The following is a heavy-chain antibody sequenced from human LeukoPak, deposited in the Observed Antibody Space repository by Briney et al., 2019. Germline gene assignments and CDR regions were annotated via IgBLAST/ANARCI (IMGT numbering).Heavy chain of an antibody. J-gene: IGHJ5*02. CDR3: ARVTMIVVVNWFDP. V-gene: IGHV4-34*01. CDR2: INHSGST. Sequence: PPETLSLTCAVYGGSFSGYYWSWIRQPPGKGLEWIGEINHSGSTNYNPSLKSRVTISVDTSKNQFSLKLSSVTAADTAVYYCARVTMIVVVNWFDPWGQGTLVTVSS. D-gene: IGHD3-22*01. CDR1: GGSFSGYY.